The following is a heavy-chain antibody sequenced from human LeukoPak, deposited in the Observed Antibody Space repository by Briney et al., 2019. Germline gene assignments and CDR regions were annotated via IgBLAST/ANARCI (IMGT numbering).Heavy chain of an antibody. CDR1: GYTLTELS. CDR3: ATARGSYTLNAYYFDY. J-gene: IGHJ4*02. CDR2: FDPEDGET. V-gene: IGHV1-24*01. Sequence: ASVKVSCKVSGYTLTELSMHWVRQAPGKGLEWMGGFDPEDGETIYAQKFQGRVTMTEDTSTDTAYMELSSLRSEDTAVYYCATARGSYTLNAYYFDYWGQGTLVTVSS. D-gene: IGHD1-26*01.